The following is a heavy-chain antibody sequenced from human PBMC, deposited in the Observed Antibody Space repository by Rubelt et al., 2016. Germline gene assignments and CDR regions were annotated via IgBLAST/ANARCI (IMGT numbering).Heavy chain of an antibody. D-gene: IGHD3-10*01. CDR1: GFTFDDYT. CDR3: AKDLSKLLWFGEGFDY. J-gene: IGHJ4*02. CDR2: ISWDGGST. V-gene: IGHV3-43*01. Sequence: AASGFTFDDYTMHWVRQAPGKGLEWVSLISWDGGSTYYADSVKGQFTISRDNSKNSLYLQMNSLRTEDTALYYCAKDLSKLLWFGEGFDYWGQGPLVTVSS.